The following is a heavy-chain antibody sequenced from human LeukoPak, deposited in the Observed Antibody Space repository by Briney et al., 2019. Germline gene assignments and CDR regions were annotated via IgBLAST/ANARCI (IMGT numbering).Heavy chain of an antibody. J-gene: IGHJ3*02. D-gene: IGHD5-24*01. CDR2: INPSGGNT. Sequence: ASVKVSCKASGYTFTNYYMHWVRQAPGPGLEWMGIINPSGGNTKYAQKFQGRVTMTRDMSTSTVYMELSSLRSEDTAVYYCARVRDGYNDAYDIWGQGTMVTVTS. CDR1: GYTFTNYY. CDR3: ARVRDGYNDAYDI. V-gene: IGHV1-46*01.